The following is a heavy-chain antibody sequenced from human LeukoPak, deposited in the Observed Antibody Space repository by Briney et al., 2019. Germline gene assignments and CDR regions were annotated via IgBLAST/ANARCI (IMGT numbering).Heavy chain of an antibody. D-gene: IGHD2-2*01. V-gene: IGHV3-74*01. CDR3: ARAGRQCSSTSCYVYYGMDV. CDR2: VNSDGSST. J-gene: IGHJ6*02. CDR1: GFTFSSYW. Sequence: GGSLRLSCVASGFTFSSYWMHWVRHAPGKGLVWVSRVNSDGSSTNYAASVKGRFTISRDNAKNTLYLQMNSLRAEDTAVYYCARAGRQCSSTSCYVYYGMDVWGQGTTVTVSS.